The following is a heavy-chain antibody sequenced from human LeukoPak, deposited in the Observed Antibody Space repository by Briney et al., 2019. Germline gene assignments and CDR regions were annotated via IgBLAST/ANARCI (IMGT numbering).Heavy chain of an antibody. CDR1: GYSITSAYY. CDR2: FFLKGST. V-gene: IGHV4-38-2*02. CDR3: ARAPYHYDIFTGEGIYYMDV. D-gene: IGHD3-9*01. J-gene: IGHJ6*03. Sequence: SETLSLTCTVSGYSITSAYYWGWIRQPPGKGLEWIGSFFLKGSTYYNPSLKSRVTISVDTSKNQFSLKLSSVTAADTAVYYCARAPYHYDIFTGEGIYYMDVWGKGTTVTISS.